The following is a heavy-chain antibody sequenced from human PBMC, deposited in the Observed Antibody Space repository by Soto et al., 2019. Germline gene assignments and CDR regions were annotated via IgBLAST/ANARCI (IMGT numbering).Heavy chain of an antibody. J-gene: IGHJ6*02. Sequence: SETLSLTCTVSGGSISSYYWSWIRQPLGKGLEWIGYIYYTGTTNYNSSLKSRVTISVDTSKNQFSLKLSSVTAADTAVYYCARVPDVWGQGTTVTVS. V-gene: IGHV4-59*12. CDR1: GGSISSYY. CDR3: ARVPDV. CDR2: IYYTGTT.